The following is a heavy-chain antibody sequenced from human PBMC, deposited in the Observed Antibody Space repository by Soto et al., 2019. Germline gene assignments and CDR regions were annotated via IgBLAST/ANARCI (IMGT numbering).Heavy chain of an antibody. D-gene: IGHD3-3*01. CDR2: ISSSGSTI. Sequence: EVQLVESGGGLVQPGGSLRLSCAASGFTFSSYEMNWVRQAPGKGLEWVSYISSSGSTIYYADSVKGRFTISRDNAKNSLYLQMNSLRAEDTAVYYCASQRTAIFGVVSIVYYYGMDVWGQGTKVTVSS. V-gene: IGHV3-48*03. CDR3: ASQRTAIFGVVSIVYYYGMDV. CDR1: GFTFSSYE. J-gene: IGHJ6*02.